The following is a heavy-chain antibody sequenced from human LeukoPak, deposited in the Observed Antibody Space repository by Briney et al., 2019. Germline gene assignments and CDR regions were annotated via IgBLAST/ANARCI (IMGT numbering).Heavy chain of an antibody. Sequence: SGTLSLSCTVSGGSLSSSSYYWGWIRQPPGKGLEWLGRIYYSGSTYYNPSRKSRVSISVETSKNQFSLKLSSVTAADTAVYYCARDIVVVPAALGLWFDPWGQGTLVTVSS. CDR2: IYYSGST. CDR3: ARDIVVVPAALGLWFDP. D-gene: IGHD2-2*01. J-gene: IGHJ5*02. V-gene: IGHV4-39*02. CDR1: GGSLSSSSYY.